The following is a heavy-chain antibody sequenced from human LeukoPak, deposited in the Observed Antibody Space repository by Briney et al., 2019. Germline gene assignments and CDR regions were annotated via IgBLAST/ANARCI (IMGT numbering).Heavy chain of an antibody. V-gene: IGHV1-46*01. CDR3: ARGDPYCGGDCYHYYYYYMDV. D-gene: IGHD2-21*02. Sequence: ASVKVSCKASGYTFTSYYMHWVRQAPGQGLEWMGIINPSGGSTSYAQKFQGRVTMTRDMSTSTVYMELSSLRSEDTAVYYCARGDPYCGGDCYHYYYYYMDVWGKGTTVTVSS. CDR2: INPSGGST. CDR1: GYTFTSYY. J-gene: IGHJ6*03.